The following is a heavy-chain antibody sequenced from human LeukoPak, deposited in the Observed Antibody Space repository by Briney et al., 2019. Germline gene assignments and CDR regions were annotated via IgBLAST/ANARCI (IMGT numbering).Heavy chain of an antibody. V-gene: IGHV4-59*01. CDR1: GXSISSYY. Sequence: PSETLSLTCTVSGXSISSYYWSWIRQPPGKGLEWIAYIYYSGITNYNPSLKSRVTISVDTSKNQFSLKLSSVTAADTAVYYCARYYTGAFDIWGQGTMVTVSS. CDR2: IYYSGIT. J-gene: IGHJ3*02. CDR3: ARYYTGAFDI. D-gene: IGHD1-26*01.